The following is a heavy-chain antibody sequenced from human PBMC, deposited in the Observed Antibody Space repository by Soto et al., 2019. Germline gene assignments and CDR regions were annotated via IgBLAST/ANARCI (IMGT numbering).Heavy chain of an antibody. CDR2: INHSGST. CDR3: ARGSGIVVVPAARRYRNWFDP. J-gene: IGHJ5*02. CDR1: GGSFSGYY. Sequence: PSETLSLTCAVYGGSFSGYYWSWIRQPPGKGLEWIGEINHSGSTNYNPSLKSRVTISVDTSKNQFSLKLSSVTAADTAVYYCARGSGIVVVPAARRYRNWFDPWGQGTLVTSPQ. D-gene: IGHD2-2*01. V-gene: IGHV4-34*01.